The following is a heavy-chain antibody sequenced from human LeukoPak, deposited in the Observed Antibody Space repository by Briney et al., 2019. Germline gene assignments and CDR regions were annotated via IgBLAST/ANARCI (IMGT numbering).Heavy chain of an antibody. CDR2: ISWNSGSI. V-gene: IGHV3-9*01. CDR3: AKDNLAVAGTFDY. J-gene: IGHJ4*02. D-gene: IGHD6-19*01. CDR1: GFTFDDYA. Sequence: GGSLRLSCAASGFTFDDYAMHWVRQAPGKGLEWVSGISWNSGSIGYADSVKGRFTISRDNAKNSLYLQMNSLRAEDTALYYCAKDNLAVAGTFDYWGQGTLVTVSP.